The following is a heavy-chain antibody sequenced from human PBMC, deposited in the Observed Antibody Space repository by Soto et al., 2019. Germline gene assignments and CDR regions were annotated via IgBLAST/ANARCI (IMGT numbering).Heavy chain of an antibody. CDR3: ARAEVNLGVTRFDS. Sequence: PSETLSLTGAVSGGSLRGHYWSWIRQSPEKGLEWIGEINHSGFTNYNPTLKSRVTISRDASKNQFSLRLSSMTAADSAVYFCARAEVNLGVTRFDSWGQGTLVTFSS. V-gene: IGHV4-34*01. CDR2: INHSGFT. CDR1: GGSLRGHY. D-gene: IGHD1-26*01. J-gene: IGHJ4*02.